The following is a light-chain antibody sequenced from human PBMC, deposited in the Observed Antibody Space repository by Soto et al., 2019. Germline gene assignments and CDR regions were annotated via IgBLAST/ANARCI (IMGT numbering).Light chain of an antibody. J-gene: IGKJ1*01. V-gene: IGKV1-5*03. CDR2: KAS. CDR1: QSISTW. CDR3: QQYNSYSWA. Sequence: DIQMTQSPSTLSASVGDRVTITCRASQSISTWLAWYQQRAGKAPKLLIYKASILESGVPSRFSGSGSGTDFTLTISSLQPDDFATYYCQQYNSYSWAFGQGTKV.